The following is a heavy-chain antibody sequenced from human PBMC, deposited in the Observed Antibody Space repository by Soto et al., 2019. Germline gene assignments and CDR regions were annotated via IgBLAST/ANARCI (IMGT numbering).Heavy chain of an antibody. Sequence: QVQLVQSGAEVKKPGASVKVSRKASGYTFTSYDINWVRQATGQGLEWMGWMNPNSGNTAYEQKFLGRVTMTRNTSISKAYMELSSLRPGDTAVHYCARERTRGFDPWGQGTLVTVSS. V-gene: IGHV1-8*01. CDR1: GYTFTSYD. J-gene: IGHJ5*02. CDR2: MNPNSGNT. CDR3: ARERTRGFDP.